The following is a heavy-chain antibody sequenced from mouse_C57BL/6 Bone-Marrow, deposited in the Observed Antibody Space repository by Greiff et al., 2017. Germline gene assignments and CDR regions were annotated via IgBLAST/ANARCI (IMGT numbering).Heavy chain of an antibody. CDR3: VRRTTVVATPYYYAMDY. V-gene: IGHV10-1*01. J-gene: IGHJ4*01. CDR2: IRSKSNNYAT. CDR1: GFSFNTYA. Sequence: GGGLVQPKVSLKLSCAASGFSFNTYAMNWVRQAPGKGLEWVARIRSKSNNYATYYADSVKDRFTISRDDSESMLYLQMNNLKTEDTAMYYCVRRTTVVATPYYYAMDYWGQGTSVTVSS. D-gene: IGHD1-1*01.